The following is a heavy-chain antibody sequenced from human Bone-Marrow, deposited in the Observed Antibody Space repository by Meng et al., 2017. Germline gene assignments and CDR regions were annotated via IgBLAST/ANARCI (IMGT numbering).Heavy chain of an antibody. D-gene: IGHD3-22*01. Sequence: GGSLRLSCAASGFTFRSYEMNWVRQAPGKGLEWVSYISSSGSTIYYADSVKGRFTISRDNAKNSLYLQLNSLRAEDTAVYYCARTPSITIIVVYWAYCFDYWGQGTLVTVSS. J-gene: IGHJ4*02. CDR1: GFTFRSYE. V-gene: IGHV3-48*03. CDR2: ISSSGSTI. CDR3: ARTPSITIIVVYWAYCFDY.